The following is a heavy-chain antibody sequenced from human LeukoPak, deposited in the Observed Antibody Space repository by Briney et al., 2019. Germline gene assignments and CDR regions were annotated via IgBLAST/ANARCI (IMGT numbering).Heavy chain of an antibody. V-gene: IGHV4-59*01. Sequence: ETLSLTCTVSGGSISRYYGSWIRQPPGKGREWIGYIYYSGSNNYNPSRKSRVTISVDKSKNQFFLELNSVPAADTAPYHCARGVGGVREVFDIWGQGTMVTVSS. D-gene: IGHD3-16*01. CDR1: GGSISRYY. J-gene: IGHJ3*02. CDR2: IYYSGSN. CDR3: ARGVGGVREVFDI.